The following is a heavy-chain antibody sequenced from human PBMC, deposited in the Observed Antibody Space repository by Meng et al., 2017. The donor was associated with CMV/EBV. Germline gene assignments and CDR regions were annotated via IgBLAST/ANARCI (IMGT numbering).Heavy chain of an antibody. V-gene: IGHV4-31*02. CDR2: IYYSGST. D-gene: IGHD2-15*01. CDR1: SGGGYY. Sequence: SGGGYYWSWIRQHPGKGQEWIGYIYYSGSTYYNPSLKSRVTISVDTSKNQFSLKLSSVTAADTAVYYCARDRGCSGGSCPSGWFDPWGQGTLVTVSS. CDR3: ARDRGCSGGSCPSGWFDP. J-gene: IGHJ5*02.